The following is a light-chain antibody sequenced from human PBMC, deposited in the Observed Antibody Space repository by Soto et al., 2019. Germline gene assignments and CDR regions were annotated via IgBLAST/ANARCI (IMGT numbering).Light chain of an antibody. CDR3: AAWDDSLNAVV. V-gene: IGLV1-44*01. J-gene: IGLJ2*01. Sequence: QSVLTQPPSASGTPGQRVTISCSGSSSNIGGNTVNWYQQLPGTAPRVLIYSNNQRPSGVPDRFSGSKSGTSASLAISGHQSEDEADYYCAAWDDSLNAVVFGGGTKLTVL. CDR2: SNN. CDR1: SSNIGGNT.